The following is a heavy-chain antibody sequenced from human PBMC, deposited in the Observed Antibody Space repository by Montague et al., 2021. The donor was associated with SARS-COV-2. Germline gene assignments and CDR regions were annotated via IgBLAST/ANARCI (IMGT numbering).Heavy chain of an antibody. CDR3: ARRGYTGSDYFDY. V-gene: IGHV4-38-2*01. Sequence: SETLSLTCSVSGFSISSGFYWAWIRQSPGKGPEWIGTVYHSGYTHYNPXXKRRVTVSIDTSKNQFSLTVTSVTAADTAVYFCARRGYTGSDYFDYWGQGTLVTVSS. J-gene: IGHJ4*02. CDR1: GFSISSGFY. D-gene: IGHD5-12*01. CDR2: VYHSGYT.